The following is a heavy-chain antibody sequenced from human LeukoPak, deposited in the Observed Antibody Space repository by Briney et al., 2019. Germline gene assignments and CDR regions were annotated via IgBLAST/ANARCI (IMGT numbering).Heavy chain of an antibody. D-gene: IGHD3-10*01. V-gene: IGHV1-18*04. CDR2: ISAYNGNT. Sequence: ASVKVSCKASGYTFTSYGISCGPQAPGPGLEWLGWISAYNGNTNYAQKLQGRVTMTTDTSTSTAYTELRSLRSDDTAVYYCVRGLESGYGSGSYSHYWGQGTLVTVSS. J-gene: IGHJ4*02. CDR1: GYTFTSYG. CDR3: VRGLESGYGSGSYSHY.